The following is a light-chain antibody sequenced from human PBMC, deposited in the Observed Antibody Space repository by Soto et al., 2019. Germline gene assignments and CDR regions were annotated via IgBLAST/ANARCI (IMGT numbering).Light chain of an antibody. J-gene: IGKJ1*01. V-gene: IGKV3-20*01. Sequence: EIVLKQSPGTLSVSPEERATLSCRASQTISSNYLAWDQQKPGQAPSLLIYGTSSRATGILDRFSGRGSGTDFTLTIRRLEPEDSAIYHCQQYVSWTFCQGTKVEIK. CDR2: GTS. CDR3: QQYVSWT. CDR1: QTISSNY.